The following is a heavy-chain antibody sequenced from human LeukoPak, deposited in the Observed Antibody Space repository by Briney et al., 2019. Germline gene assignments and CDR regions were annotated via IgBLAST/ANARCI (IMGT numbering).Heavy chain of an antibody. D-gene: IGHD3-10*01. J-gene: IGHJ4*02. CDR3: ARGTFITMVRGVTLFDY. CDR2: IKQDGSEK. V-gene: IGHV3-7*01. CDR1: GFTFSSYW. Sequence: GGSLRLSCAASGFTFSSYWMSWVRQAPGKGLEWVANIKQDGSEKYYVDSVKGRFTISRDNAKNSLYLQMNSLRAEDTAVYYCARGTFITMVRGVTLFDYWGQGTLVTVSS.